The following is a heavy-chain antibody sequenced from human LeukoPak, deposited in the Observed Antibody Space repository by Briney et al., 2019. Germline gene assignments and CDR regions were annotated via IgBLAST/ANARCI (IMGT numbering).Heavy chain of an antibody. J-gene: IGHJ4*02. CDR3: AKDGWRYSSSWTHLDY. Sequence: PSQTLSLTCTVSGGSISSGDYYWSWIRQPPGKGLEWIGYIYYSGSTYYNPSLKSRVTISVDTSKNQFSLKLSSVTAADTAVYYCAKDGWRYSSSWTHLDYWGQGTLVTVSS. CDR1: GGSISSGDYY. D-gene: IGHD6-13*01. CDR2: IYYSGST. V-gene: IGHV4-30-4*01.